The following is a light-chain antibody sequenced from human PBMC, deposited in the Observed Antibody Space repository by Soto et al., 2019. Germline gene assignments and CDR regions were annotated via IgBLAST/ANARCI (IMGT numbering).Light chain of an antibody. CDR1: SSNIGAGYD. CDR3: QSYDSSLSILV. J-gene: IGLJ2*01. V-gene: IGLV1-40*01. CDR2: GDI. Sequence: QSVLTQPPSVSGAPGQRVSISCTGTSSNIGAGYDVHWYQHLPGTAPKLLIFGDINRPSGVPDRFSGSKSGTSASLAITGLQAEDEADYYCQSYDSSLSILVFGGGTQLTVL.